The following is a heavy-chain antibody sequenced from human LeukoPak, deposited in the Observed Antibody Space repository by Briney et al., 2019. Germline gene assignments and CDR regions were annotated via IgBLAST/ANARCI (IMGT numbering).Heavy chain of an antibody. CDR3: ARHYCSSTSCYTGIDY. Sequence: SETLSLTCIVSGGSISSSSYYWGWIRQPPGKGLEWMGSIYYSGSTYYNPSLKSRVTISVDTSKNQFSLKLSSVTAADTALYYCARHYCSSTSCYTGIDYWGQGTLVALSS. CDR1: GGSISSSSYY. CDR2: IYYSGST. V-gene: IGHV4-39*01. J-gene: IGHJ4*02. D-gene: IGHD2-2*02.